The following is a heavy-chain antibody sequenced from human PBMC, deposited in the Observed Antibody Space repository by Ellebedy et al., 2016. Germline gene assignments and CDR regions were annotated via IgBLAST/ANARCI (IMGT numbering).Heavy chain of an antibody. CDR2: ISFDSAHI. CDR1: GFAFSDFA. V-gene: IGHV3-30-3*01. D-gene: IGHD3-10*01. CDR3: VRDQDFGSGIGYFDY. Sequence: GGSLRLSXAASGFAFSDFAMQWVRQAPGKGLEWVAVISFDSAHINYADSLQGRFTLSRDNSKNMLYLEMNTLRPEDTAVYYCVRDQDFGSGIGYFDYWGQGTLVTVSS. J-gene: IGHJ4*02.